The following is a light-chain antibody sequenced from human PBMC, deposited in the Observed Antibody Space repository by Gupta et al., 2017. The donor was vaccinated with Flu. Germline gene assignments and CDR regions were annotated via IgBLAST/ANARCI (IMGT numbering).Light chain of an antibody. CDR2: GNI. V-gene: IGLV1-40*01. Sequence: IGSSSNIGAGYDVHWYQQLPGTAPKLLIYGNINRPSGVPDRFSGSKSGTSASLAITGLQAEDAGDYYCQSFDTSVRGGGVFGGGTKLTVL. CDR3: QSFDTSVRGGGV. CDR1: SSNIGAGYD. J-gene: IGLJ3*02.